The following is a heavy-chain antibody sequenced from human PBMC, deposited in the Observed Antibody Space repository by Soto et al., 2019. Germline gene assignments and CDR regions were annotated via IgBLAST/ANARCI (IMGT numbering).Heavy chain of an antibody. D-gene: IGHD6-19*01. CDR3: AKRRYSSGWYFYY. V-gene: IGHV3-7*05. Sequence: GGSLRLSCAASGFTFSPYWMSWVRQAPGKGPEWVANINHDGSEKYYVDSVKGRFTISRDNAESSLFLQMNSLRAEDTAVYYCAKRRYSSGWYFYYWGQGTLVTVSS. J-gene: IGHJ4*02. CDR1: GFTFSPYW. CDR2: INHDGSEK.